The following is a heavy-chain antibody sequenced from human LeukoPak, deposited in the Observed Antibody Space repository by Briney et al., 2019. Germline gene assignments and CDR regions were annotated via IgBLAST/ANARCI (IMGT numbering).Heavy chain of an antibody. V-gene: IGHV4-4*07. J-gene: IGHJ4*02. Sequence: SETLSLTCTVSGGSISSYYWSWIRQPSGKGLEWIGRIYTSGSTNYNPSLKSRVTMSVDTSKNQFSLKLSSVTAADTAVYYCARDTYYYDSSGYYYFDYWGQGTLVTVSS. D-gene: IGHD3-22*01. CDR1: GGSISSYY. CDR3: ARDTYYYDSSGYYYFDY. CDR2: IYTSGST.